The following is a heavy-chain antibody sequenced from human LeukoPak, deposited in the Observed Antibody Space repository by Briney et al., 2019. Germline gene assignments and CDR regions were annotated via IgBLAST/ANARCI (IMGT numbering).Heavy chain of an antibody. D-gene: IGHD4-17*01. Sequence: ASVTVSCKASGGTFSSYAISWVRQAPGQGLEWMGGIIPIFGTANYAQKFQGRVTITADESTSTAYMELSSLRSEDTAVYYCARDDYGDTEGDYWGQGTLVTVSS. J-gene: IGHJ4*02. CDR2: IIPIFGTA. V-gene: IGHV1-69*13. CDR3: ARDDYGDTEGDY. CDR1: GGTFSSYA.